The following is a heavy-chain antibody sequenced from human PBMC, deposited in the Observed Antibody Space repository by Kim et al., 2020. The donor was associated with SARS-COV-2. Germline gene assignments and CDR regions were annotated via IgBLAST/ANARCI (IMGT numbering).Heavy chain of an antibody. D-gene: IGHD3-10*01. V-gene: IGHV3-33*01. CDR1: GFTFSSYG. CDR3: ARDSAVRGFGELSH. Sequence: GGSLRLSCAASGFTFSSYGMHWVRQAPGKGLEWVAVIWYDGSNKYYADSVKGRFTISRDNSKNTLYLQLNSLRAEDTAVYYCARDSAVRGFGELSHWGQGTLVTVSS. J-gene: IGHJ4*02. CDR2: IWYDGSNK.